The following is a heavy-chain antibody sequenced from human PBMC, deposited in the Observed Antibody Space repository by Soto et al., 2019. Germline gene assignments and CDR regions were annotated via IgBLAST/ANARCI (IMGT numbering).Heavy chain of an antibody. CDR3: AKVRGGTYYYYGMDV. D-gene: IGHD3-10*01. CDR2: ISWNGGRI. CDR1: GFTFDNYA. J-gene: IGHJ6*02. Sequence: SQRLFYAASGFTFDNYAILLIRQAPGKGLEWVSGISWNGGRIGYADSVKGRFTISRDNAKNSLYLQMNSLRAEDTALYYCAKVRGGTYYYYGMDVWGQGTTVTVSS. V-gene: IGHV3-9*01.